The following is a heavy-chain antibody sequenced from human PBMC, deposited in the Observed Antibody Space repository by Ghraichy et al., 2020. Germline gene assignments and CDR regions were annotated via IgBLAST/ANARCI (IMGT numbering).Heavy chain of an antibody. CDR3: ARISPSFGGVTRARVFTEFDY. D-gene: IGHD3-16*01. CDR1: GDSISSSSDY. V-gene: IGHV4-39*01. CDR2: IYYRGNT. Sequence: SETLSLTCTVSGDSISSSSDYWAWIRQPPGKGLEWIGSIYYRGNTYYNPPLKSRVTISVDMSKNQFSLKLSSVTAADTAVYYCARISPSFGGVTRARVFTEFDYWGQGTLVTVSS. J-gene: IGHJ4*02.